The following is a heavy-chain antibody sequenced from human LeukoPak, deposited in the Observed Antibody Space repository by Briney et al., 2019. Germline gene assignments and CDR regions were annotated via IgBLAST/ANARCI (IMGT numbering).Heavy chain of an antibody. J-gene: IGHJ6*03. CDR1: GGSISSTSYF. CDR3: ARDRLRFRYRDI. Sequence: SETLSLTCTVSGGSISSTSYFWDWIRQTPGKGLEWIGSIYYSGTTYYNPSLKSRVTISIHTSKNQFSLKLSSVTAAYTAVYYCARDRLRFRYRDIWVKGSTGTVSS. CDR2: IYYSGTT. V-gene: IGHV4-39*07. D-gene: IGHD3-3*01.